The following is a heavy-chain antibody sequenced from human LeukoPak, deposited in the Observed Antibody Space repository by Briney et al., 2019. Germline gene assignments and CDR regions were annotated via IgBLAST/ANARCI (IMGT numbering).Heavy chain of an antibody. CDR3: AREHRGGLSGTMGGLFASYHTYYYMDV. V-gene: IGHV1-46*01. CDR2: INPNDGAT. J-gene: IGHJ6*03. CDR1: GYTFTMYY. Sequence: ASVTVSCKASGYTFTMYYIHWVRQAPGQGLEWMGMINPNDGATTYTQRFQGRVTMTRDISTTTVYMDLRSLRSEDTAVYFCAREHRGGLSGTMGGLFASYHTYYYMDVWGRGTTVTVSS. D-gene: IGHD1-26*01.